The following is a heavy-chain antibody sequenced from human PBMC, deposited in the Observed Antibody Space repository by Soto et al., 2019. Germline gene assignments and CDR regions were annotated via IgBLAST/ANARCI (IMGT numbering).Heavy chain of an antibody. CDR2: ISSSSSYI. Sequence: EVQLVESGGGLVKPGGSLRLSCAASGFTFSSYSMNWVRQAPGKGLEWVSSISSSSSYIYYADSVKGRFTISRDNAKNSLYLQINRQSADDTAVYYCARDLVSPNYYYYGMDVWGQGTTVTVS. V-gene: IGHV3-21*01. J-gene: IGHJ6*02. CDR1: GFTFSSYS. CDR3: ARDLVSPNYYYYGMDV. D-gene: IGHD1-26*01.